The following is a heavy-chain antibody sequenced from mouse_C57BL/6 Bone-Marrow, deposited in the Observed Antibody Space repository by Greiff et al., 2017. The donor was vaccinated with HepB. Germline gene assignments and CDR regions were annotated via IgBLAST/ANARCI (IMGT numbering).Heavy chain of an antibody. CDR2: IYPRSGNT. J-gene: IGHJ4*01. CDR1: GYTFTSYG. CDR3: ARGGLRRRAMDY. V-gene: IGHV1-81*01. D-gene: IGHD2-4*01. Sequence: QVQLKESGAELARPGASVKLSCKASGYTFTSYGISWVKQRTGQGLEWIGEIYPRSGNTYYNEKFKGNATLTADKSSSTAYMELRSLRSADSAVYFCARGGLRRRAMDYWGQGTSVTVSS.